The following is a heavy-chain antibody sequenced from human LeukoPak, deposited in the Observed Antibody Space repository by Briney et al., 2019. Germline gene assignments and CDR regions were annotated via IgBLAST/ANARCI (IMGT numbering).Heavy chain of an antibody. Sequence: GGPLRLSCAASGFTFSSYAMSWVRQAPGKGLEWVSAISGSGGSTYYADSVKGRFTISRDNSKSTLYLQMNSLRAEDTAVYCCAKASRSYSSSWSDYWGQGTLVTVSS. CDR2: ISGSGGST. D-gene: IGHD6-13*01. CDR1: GFTFSSYA. V-gene: IGHV3-23*01. J-gene: IGHJ4*02. CDR3: AKASRSYSSSWSDY.